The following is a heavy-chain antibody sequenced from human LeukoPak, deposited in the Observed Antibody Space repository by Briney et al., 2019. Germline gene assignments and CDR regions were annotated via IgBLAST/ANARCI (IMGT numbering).Heavy chain of an antibody. CDR2: INPNSGGT. V-gene: IGHV1-2*02. CDR3: ARSSPMGAFDI. J-gene: IGHJ3*02. Sequence: ASVKVSCKASGYTFTGYYMHWVRQAPGQGREGMGWINPNSGGTNYAQKFQGRVTMTRDTSISTAYMELSRLRSDDTAVYYCARSSPMGAFDIWGQGTMVTVSS. CDR1: GYTFTGYY.